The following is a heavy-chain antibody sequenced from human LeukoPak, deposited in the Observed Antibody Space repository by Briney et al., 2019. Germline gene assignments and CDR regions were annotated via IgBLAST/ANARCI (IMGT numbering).Heavy chain of an antibody. CDR1: GFTFSTYA. CDR3: AKEYSGSFSPFPSYFDY. V-gene: IGHV3-23*01. CDR2: ISGSGAKA. Sequence: GGSLRLSCAASGFTFSTYAMNWVRQAPGKGLEWVSAISGSGAKAYYADFVKGRFTISRDNSKNTLYLQMNSLRAEDTAVYYCAKEYSGSFSPFPSYFDYWGQGTLVTVSS. J-gene: IGHJ4*02. D-gene: IGHD1-26*01.